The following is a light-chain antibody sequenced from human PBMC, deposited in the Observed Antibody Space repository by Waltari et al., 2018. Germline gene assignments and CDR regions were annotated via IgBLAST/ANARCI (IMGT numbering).Light chain of an antibody. CDR3: CSYTRSSTYV. CDR1: ISAIDTNHY. Sequence: SALRPRDSVSGSPRQSITISCTGTISAIDTNHYPSWYQQYPGKAPKLMIYDVNKRPSGVSDRFSGSKSGNTASMTISGLQAEDEADYYCCSYTRSSTYVFGTGTQVTVL. V-gene: IGLV2-14*01. J-gene: IGLJ1*01. CDR2: DVN.